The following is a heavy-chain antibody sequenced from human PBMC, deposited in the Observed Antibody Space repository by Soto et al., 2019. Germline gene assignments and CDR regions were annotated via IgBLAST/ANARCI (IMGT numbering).Heavy chain of an antibody. CDR1: GYTFSSYD. J-gene: IGHJ4*02. V-gene: IGHV1-8*01. CDR2: MNPNSGNT. Sequence: QVQLVQSGAEVKKPGASVKVSCKASGYTFSSYDINWVRQATGQGLEWMGWMNPNSGNTDYAQKFQGRVTMTRNTSISTAYMELSSLRSEDTDVYYCARENSSSWRFDYWGQGTLVTVSS. D-gene: IGHD6-13*01. CDR3: ARENSSSWRFDY.